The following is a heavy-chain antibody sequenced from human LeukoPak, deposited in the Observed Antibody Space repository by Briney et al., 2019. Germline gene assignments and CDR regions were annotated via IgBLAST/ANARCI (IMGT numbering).Heavy chain of an antibody. Sequence: ASVKVSYKASGYTFTGYYMHWVRQAPGQGLEWMGWINPNSGGTNYAQKFQGRVTMTRDTSISTAYMELSRLRSDDTAVYYCARWTSCGGDCHILDYWGQGILVTVSS. CDR2: INPNSGGT. V-gene: IGHV1-2*02. CDR3: ARWTSCGGDCHILDY. D-gene: IGHD2-21*02. J-gene: IGHJ4*02. CDR1: GYTFTGYY.